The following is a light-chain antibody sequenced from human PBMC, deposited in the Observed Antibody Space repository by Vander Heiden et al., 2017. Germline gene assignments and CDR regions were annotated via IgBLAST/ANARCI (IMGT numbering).Light chain of an antibody. V-gene: IGKV3-15*01. CDR2: AAS. J-gene: IGKJ3*01. Sequence: EIVMTQSPATLSVSPGERATLSCRASQSVNTNLAWYQQKPGQAPRLLIYAASTRATGIPARFSGSGSGTEFTLTISSLQSEDFAVYYCQHYYYGPRGTFGHGTKVDIK. CDR3: QHYYYGPRGT. CDR1: QSVNTN.